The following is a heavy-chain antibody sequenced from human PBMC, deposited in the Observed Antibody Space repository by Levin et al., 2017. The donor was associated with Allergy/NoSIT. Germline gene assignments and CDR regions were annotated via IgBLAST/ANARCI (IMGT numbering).Heavy chain of an antibody. Sequence: GGSLRLSCAASGFTFSSYAMHWVRQAPGKGLEWVAVISYDGSNKYYADSVKGRFTISRDNSKNTLYLQMNSLRAEDTAVYYCARFRDGYNTFDYWGQGTLVTVSS. V-gene: IGHV3-30-3*01. J-gene: IGHJ4*02. D-gene: IGHD5-24*01. CDR2: ISYDGSNK. CDR1: GFTFSSYA. CDR3: ARFRDGYNTFDY.